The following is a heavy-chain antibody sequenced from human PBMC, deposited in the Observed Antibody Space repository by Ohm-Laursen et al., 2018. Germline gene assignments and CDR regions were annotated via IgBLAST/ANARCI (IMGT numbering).Heavy chain of an antibody. V-gene: IGHV3-7*03. Sequence: SLRLSCSASGFTFSSYWMSWVRQATGKGLEWVANIKQDGSEKYYVDSVKGRFTISRENAKNPLYLQMNSLRAEDTAVYYCARDCYYDSSGYEFYWGQGTLATVSS. J-gene: IGHJ4*02. D-gene: IGHD3-22*01. CDR3: ARDCYYDSSGYEFY. CDR1: GFTFSSYW. CDR2: IKQDGSEK.